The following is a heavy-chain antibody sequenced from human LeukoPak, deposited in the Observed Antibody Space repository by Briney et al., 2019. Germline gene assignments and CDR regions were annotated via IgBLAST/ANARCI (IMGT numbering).Heavy chain of an antibody. Sequence: SETLSLTCAVYGGSFSGYYWSWIRQPPGKGLEWIGYIYYSGSTNHNPSLKSRVTISVDTSKNQFSLRLSSVTAADTAVYYCARVTGYMTEDYFDYWGQGTLITVSS. CDR3: ARVTGYMTEDYFDY. CDR1: GGSFSGYY. V-gene: IGHV4-59*01. CDR2: IYYSGST. J-gene: IGHJ4*02. D-gene: IGHD6-13*01.